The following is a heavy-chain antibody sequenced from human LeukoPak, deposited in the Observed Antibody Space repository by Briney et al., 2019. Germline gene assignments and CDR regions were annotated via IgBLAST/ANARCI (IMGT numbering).Heavy chain of an antibody. D-gene: IGHD3-22*01. J-gene: IGHJ4*02. Sequence: GGSLRLSCAASGFTFSAYEINWVRQAPGKGLEWLSHISTSGSSIHYADSVKGRFTISRDNAKNSLYLQMNSLRAEDTAVYYCARGGYYYDSSGYYLHWGQGTLVTVSS. CDR1: GFTFSAYE. CDR3: ARGGYYYDSSGYYLH. CDR2: ISTSGSSI. V-gene: IGHV3-48*03.